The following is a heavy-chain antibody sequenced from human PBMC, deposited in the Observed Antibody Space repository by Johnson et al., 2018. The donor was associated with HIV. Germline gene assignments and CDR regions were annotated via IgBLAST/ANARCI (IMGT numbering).Heavy chain of an antibody. CDR1: GFNFNIYG. Sequence: QVQLVESGGDMVQPGRSLRLSCAASGFNFNIYGMHWVRQAPGKGLEWVAILWYDGSNKYYADSVKGRFTISRDKSKNTLYLQMNSLRAEDTAVYYCARVKSYGNWGSRKGGRESRAAFDIWGQGTMVTVSS. CDR2: LWYDGSNK. CDR3: ARVKSYGNWGSRKGGRESRAAFDI. D-gene: IGHD7-27*01. J-gene: IGHJ3*02. V-gene: IGHV3-33*01.